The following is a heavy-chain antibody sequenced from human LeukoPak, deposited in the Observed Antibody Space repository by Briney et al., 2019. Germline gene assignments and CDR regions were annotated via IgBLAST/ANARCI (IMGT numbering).Heavy chain of an antibody. CDR3: AEDPYSGSPRGFDY. D-gene: IGHD1-26*01. CDR2: ISPSGGST. Sequence: GGSLRLSCAASGFTFSSYAMSWVRQAPGEGLEWVSTISPSGGSTFYADSVKGRFTIFRDNSKNTLYLQMNNLRVHDTAVYYCAEDPYSGSPRGFDYWGQGTLVAASS. J-gene: IGHJ4*02. V-gene: IGHV3-23*01. CDR1: GFTFSSYA.